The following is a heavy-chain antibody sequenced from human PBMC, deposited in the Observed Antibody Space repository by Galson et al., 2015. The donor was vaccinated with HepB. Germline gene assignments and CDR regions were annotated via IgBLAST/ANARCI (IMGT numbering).Heavy chain of an antibody. CDR3: AKDMGWRLGFDY. J-gene: IGHJ4*02. V-gene: IGHV3-30*18. D-gene: IGHD5-24*01. Sequence: SLRLSCAASGFTFSSYGMHWVRQAPGKGLEWVAVISYDGSNKYYADSVKGRFTISRDNSKNTLYLQMNSLRAEGTAVYYCAKDMGWRLGFDYWGQGTLVTVSS. CDR2: ISYDGSNK. CDR1: GFTFSSYG.